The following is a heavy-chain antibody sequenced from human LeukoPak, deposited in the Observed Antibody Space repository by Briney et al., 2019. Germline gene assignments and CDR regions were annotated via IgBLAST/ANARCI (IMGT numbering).Heavy chain of an antibody. CDR1: GFTVSTNY. Sequence: GGSLRLSCEASGFTVSTNYMSWVRQAPGKGLEWVSMIYSAGGTYYADSVQGRFTISRDNSKNTLYLQMNNLRVEDTAVYYCALRLFSSDWGPGTLVTVSS. CDR3: ALRLFSSD. CDR2: IYSAGGT. V-gene: IGHV3-53*01. J-gene: IGHJ4*02. D-gene: IGHD6-19*01.